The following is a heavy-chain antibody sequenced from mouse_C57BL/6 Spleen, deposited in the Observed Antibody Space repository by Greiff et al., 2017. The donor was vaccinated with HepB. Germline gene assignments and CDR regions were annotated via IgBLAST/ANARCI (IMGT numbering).Heavy chain of an antibody. J-gene: IGHJ1*03. CDR2: IWSGGST. CDR1: GFSLTSYG. Sequence: QVQLKQSGPGLVQPSQSLSITCTVSGFSLTSYGVHWVRQSPGKGLEWLGAIWSGGSTDYNAAFISRLSISKDNSKSQVFFKMNSLQADDTAIYYCARKGDYGSSYDDFDVWGTGTTVTVSS. V-gene: IGHV2-2*01. D-gene: IGHD1-1*01. CDR3: ARKGDYGSSYDDFDV.